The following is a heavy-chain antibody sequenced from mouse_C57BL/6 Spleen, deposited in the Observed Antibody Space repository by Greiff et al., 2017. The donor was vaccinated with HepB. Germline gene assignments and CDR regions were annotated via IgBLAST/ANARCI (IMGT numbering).Heavy chain of an antibody. Sequence: QVQLQQSGAELARPGASVKLSCKASGYTFTSYGISWVKQRTGQGLEWIGDIYPRSGNTYYNEKFKGKATLTADKSSSTAYMELRSLKSEDSAVYICGRTAGSSFDYWGQGTTLTVSS. J-gene: IGHJ2*01. CDR3: GRTAGSSFDY. D-gene: IGHD1-1*01. CDR2: IYPRSGNT. CDR1: GYTFTSYG. V-gene: IGHV1-81*01.